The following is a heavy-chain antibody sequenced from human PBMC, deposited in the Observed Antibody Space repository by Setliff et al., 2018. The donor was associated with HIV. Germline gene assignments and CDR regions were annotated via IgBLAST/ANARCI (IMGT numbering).Heavy chain of an antibody. CDR2: INSDSGGT. CDR3: ARGKPIFGVNNWFDP. Sequence: GASVKVSCKASGYTFTSYYMHWVRLAPGQGLEWMGWINSDSGGTNYAQRFQGRITMTRDTSTNAVYMELNKLRSDDTAVYYCARGKPIFGVNNWFDPWGQGTLVTVSS. D-gene: IGHD3-3*01. J-gene: IGHJ5*02. V-gene: IGHV1-2*02. CDR1: GYTFTSYY.